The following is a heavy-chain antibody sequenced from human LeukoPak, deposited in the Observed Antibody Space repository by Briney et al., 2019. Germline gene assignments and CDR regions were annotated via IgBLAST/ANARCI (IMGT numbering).Heavy chain of an antibody. CDR3: ARGEYSSSLFDY. J-gene: IGHJ4*02. CDR2: IYYSGST. CDR1: GGSISSYY. D-gene: IGHD6-6*01. Sequence: SETLSLTCTVSGGSISSYYWSWIRQPPGKGLEWIGYIYYSGSTNYNPSLKSRVTISVDTPKNQFSLKLSSVTAADTAVYYCARGEYSSSLFDYWGQGTLVTVSS. V-gene: IGHV4-59*01.